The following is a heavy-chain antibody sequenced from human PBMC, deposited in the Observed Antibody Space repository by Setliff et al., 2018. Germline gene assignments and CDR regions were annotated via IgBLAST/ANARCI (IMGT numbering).Heavy chain of an antibody. CDR1: GYSFTDYW. D-gene: IGHD6-19*01. CDR2: IYPSNSNI. Sequence: RGESLKISCKASGYSFTDYWIAWVRQMPGKGLEWMGIIYPSNSNIKYSPSFEAQITISADKSINTAYLQWSSLKASDTAIYYCARPSAGWTKPFDVWGQGTMVTVSS. CDR3: ARPSAGWTKPFDV. J-gene: IGHJ3*01. V-gene: IGHV5-51*01.